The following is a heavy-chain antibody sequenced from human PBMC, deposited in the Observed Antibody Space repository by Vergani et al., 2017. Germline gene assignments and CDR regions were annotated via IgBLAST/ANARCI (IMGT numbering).Heavy chain of an antibody. CDR1: GFSIDNGYY. D-gene: IGHD3-9*01. CDR3: ARRSGIVYDIFSGTKYFFDF. V-gene: IGHV4-38-2*01. Sequence: QVQLQESGPGLVKPSETLSLTCAVSGFSIDNGYYWDWIRQPPGKGLEWIGNIYRTGRTHFNPSLKSRVTISVDTSNNHFSLRLNSLTAADTSVYYCARRSGIVYDIFSGTKYFFDFWGQGTLVTVSS. J-gene: IGHJ4*02. CDR2: IYRTGRT.